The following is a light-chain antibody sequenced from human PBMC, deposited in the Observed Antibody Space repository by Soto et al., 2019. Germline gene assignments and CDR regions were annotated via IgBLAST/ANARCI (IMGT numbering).Light chain of an antibody. CDR1: QSVNNN. Sequence: EIVMTQSPATLSVSPAERATLSCRASQSVNNNLAWYQQKPCQVPRLLIYHASTGATGIPARFSGSGSGTELTLTISSVQSEDFAVYYCQQYNDWPLTFGGGTKVEIK. CDR2: HAS. CDR3: QQYNDWPLT. V-gene: IGKV3-15*01. J-gene: IGKJ4*01.